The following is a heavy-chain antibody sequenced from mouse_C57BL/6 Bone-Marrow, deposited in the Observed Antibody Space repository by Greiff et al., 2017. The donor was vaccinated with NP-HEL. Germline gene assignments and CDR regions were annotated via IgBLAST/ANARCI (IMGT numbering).Heavy chain of an antibody. CDR1: GYTFTSYW. V-gene: IGHV1-64*01. CDR3: APGGLRRGAMDY. CDR2: IHPNSGST. J-gene: IGHJ4*01. Sequence: QVQLQQSGAELVKPGASVKLSCKASGYTFTSYWMHWVKQRPGQGLEWIGMIHPNSGSTNYNEKFKSKATLTVDKSSSTAYMQLSSLTSEDSAVYYCAPGGLRRGAMDYWGQGTSVTVSS. D-gene: IGHD2-2*01.